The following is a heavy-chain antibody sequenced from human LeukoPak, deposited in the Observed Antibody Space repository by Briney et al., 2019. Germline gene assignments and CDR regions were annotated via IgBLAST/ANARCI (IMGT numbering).Heavy chain of an antibody. J-gene: IGHJ4*02. Sequence: GASVKVSCKASGYTFTDYSMHWVRQAPGQGLEWMGWINPETGGTNYAQKFQGRVTMTSDTSITTAYLELSSLRSDDTAVYFCAPGSMTYDYWGQGTLSPSPQ. CDR3: APGSMTYDY. CDR2: INPETGGT. V-gene: IGHV1-2*02. CDR1: GYTFTDYS. D-gene: IGHD3-10*01.